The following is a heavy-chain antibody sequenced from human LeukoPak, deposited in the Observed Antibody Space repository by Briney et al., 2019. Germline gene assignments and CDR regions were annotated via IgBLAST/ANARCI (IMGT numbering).Heavy chain of an antibody. V-gene: IGHV4-4*07. J-gene: IGHJ4*02. D-gene: IGHD3-22*01. CDR2: IYTSGST. Sequence: SETLSLTCTVSGGSISSYYWSWIRQPAGKGLELIGRIYTSGSTNYNPSLKSRVTMSVGTSKNQFSLKLSSVTAADTAVYYCAREGRGDSTGYYKGYWGQGTLVTVSS. CDR3: AREGRGDSTGYYKGY. CDR1: GGSISSYY.